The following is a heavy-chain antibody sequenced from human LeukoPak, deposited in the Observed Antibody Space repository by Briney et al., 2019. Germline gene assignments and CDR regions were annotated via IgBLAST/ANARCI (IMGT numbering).Heavy chain of an antibody. CDR2: ISGSGSST. CDR1: GFTFSSFA. V-gene: IGHV3-23*01. Sequence: GGSLRLSCAASGFTFSSFAMSWVRQAPGKGLEWVSAISGSGSSTYYADSVKGRFTIPRDNSKNTLYLQMNSLRAEDTAVYYCAKDILNVVVPPARFDYWGQGTLVTVSS. CDR3: AKDILNVVVPPARFDY. D-gene: IGHD2-2*01. J-gene: IGHJ4*02.